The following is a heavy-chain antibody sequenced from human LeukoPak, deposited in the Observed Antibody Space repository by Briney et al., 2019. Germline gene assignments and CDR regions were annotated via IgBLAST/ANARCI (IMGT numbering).Heavy chain of an antibody. J-gene: IGHJ4*02. D-gene: IGHD3-10*01. Sequence: GRSLRLSCAASGFTFSSYAMHWVRQAPGKGLEWVAVISYDGSNKYYADSVKGRFTISRDNSKNTLYLQMSSLTPEDTAVYYCATALMWFGHVSRDNDYWGQGTLVTASS. CDR1: GFTFSSYA. V-gene: IGHV3-30*04. CDR3: ATALMWFGHVSRDNDY. CDR2: ISYDGSNK.